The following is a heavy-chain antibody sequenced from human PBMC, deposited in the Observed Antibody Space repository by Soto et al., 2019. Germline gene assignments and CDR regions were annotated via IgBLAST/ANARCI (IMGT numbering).Heavy chain of an antibody. V-gene: IGHV1-69*02. CDR3: ARGPLVVLNYFES. CDR1: GSTFRNYP. J-gene: IGHJ4*02. CDR2: IFPLTDIP. Sequence: QVQPVQSGTEETKPGSSVKVSCKASGSTFRNYPINWVRQSPGQGLEWMGSIFPLTDIPDYAQNFQARLPISSDKSTSTAYMELSNLTSDDTAMYFCARGPLVVLNYFESWGQGTLVTVSS.